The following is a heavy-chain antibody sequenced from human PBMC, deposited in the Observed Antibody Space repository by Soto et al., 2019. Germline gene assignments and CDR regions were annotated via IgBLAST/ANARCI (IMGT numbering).Heavy chain of an antibody. CDR1: GLTFSNYA. CDR3: ARESSSTVTTGGGGSAKDY. CDR2: ISYDGTNR. Sequence: QVHLVESGGGVVQPGRSLRLSCAASGLTFSNYAMHWVRQAPGKGLEWVAFISYDGTNRCYPDSVKGRFTISRDNSKNSLYLQMNCLKTEDTAVYYCARESSSTVTTGGGGSAKDYWGQGTLVTVSS. J-gene: IGHJ4*02. D-gene: IGHD4-17*01. V-gene: IGHV3-30-3*01.